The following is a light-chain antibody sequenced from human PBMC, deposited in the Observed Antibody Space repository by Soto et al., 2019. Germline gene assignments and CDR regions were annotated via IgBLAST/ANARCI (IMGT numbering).Light chain of an antibody. J-gene: IGKJ2*01. CDR3: LQDFTYPYT. V-gene: IGKV3-20*01. Sequence: EIVLTQSPGTLSLSPGERATLSCRASQSVSSSYLAWYQQKPGQAPRLLIYGASSWATGIPDRFSGSGSGTDFTLTISRLEPEDFAVYYCLQDFTYPYTFGQGTKLEIK. CDR2: GAS. CDR1: QSVSSSY.